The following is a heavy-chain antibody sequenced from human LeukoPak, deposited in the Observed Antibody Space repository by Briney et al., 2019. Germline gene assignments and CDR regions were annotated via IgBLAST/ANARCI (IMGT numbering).Heavy chain of an antibody. CDR2: IGTGGDT. J-gene: IGHJ5*02. D-gene: IGHD3-22*01. Sequence: GGSLRLSCAASGFAFSSDALHWVRRAPGKGLEWVSAIGTGGDTYYADSVMGRFTISRDNAKKSLYLHMNSLRAEDTAVYYCARDGAPMIVVVITTVGWFDPWGQGTLVTVSS. CDR3: ARDGAPMIVVVITTVGWFDP. V-gene: IGHV3-47*01. CDR1: GFAFSSDA.